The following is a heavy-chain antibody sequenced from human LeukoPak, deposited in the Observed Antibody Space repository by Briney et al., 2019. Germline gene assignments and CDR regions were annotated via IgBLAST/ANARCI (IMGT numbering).Heavy chain of an antibody. V-gene: IGHV3-49*04. J-gene: IGHJ4*02. CDR1: GFTFGDYA. Sequence: PGGSLRLSCITSGFTFGDYAMNWVRQAPGKGLEWVGFITSQAYGGTTEYAASVKGRFTISRDDSKSIAYLQMNSLKTEDTAVYYCTRMRYCSGGSCSFDYWGQGTLVTVSS. D-gene: IGHD2-15*01. CDR2: ITSQAYGGTT. CDR3: TRMRYCSGGSCSFDY.